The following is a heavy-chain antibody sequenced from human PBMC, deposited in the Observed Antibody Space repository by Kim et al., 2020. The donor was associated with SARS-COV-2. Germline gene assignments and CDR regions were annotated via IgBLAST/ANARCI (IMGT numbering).Heavy chain of an antibody. V-gene: IGHV1-69*04. D-gene: IGHD3-10*01. Sequence: SVKLSCKASGGTFSSYAISWVRQAPGQGLEWMGRIIPILGIANYAQKFQGRVTITAYKSTSTAYMELSSLRSEDTAVYYCARVGTMVWGVTYYYYGMDV. CDR1: GGTFSSYA. J-gene: IGHJ6*01. CDR2: IIPILGIA. CDR3: ARVGTMVWGVTYYYYGMDV.